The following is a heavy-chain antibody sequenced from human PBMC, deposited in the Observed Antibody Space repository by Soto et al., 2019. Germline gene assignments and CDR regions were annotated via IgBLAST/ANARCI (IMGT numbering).Heavy chain of an antibody. J-gene: IGHJ3*02. D-gene: IGHD1-7*01. CDR1: GFTFSSYA. Sequence: EVQLLESGGGLVQPGGSLRLSCAASGFTFSSYAMNWVRQAPGKGLEWVSASSGSGGSTYYAASVKGRFTISRDSSKDTLYLQMNSLRAEDTAVYYCAKGNSWSPALVLDIWGQGTMVTVSS. V-gene: IGHV3-23*01. CDR3: AKGNSWSPALVLDI. CDR2: SSGSGGST.